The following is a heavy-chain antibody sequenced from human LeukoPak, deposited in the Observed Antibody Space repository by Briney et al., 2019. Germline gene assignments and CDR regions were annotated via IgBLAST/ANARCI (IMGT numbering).Heavy chain of an antibody. CDR3: ARDLSDYYGSGSYRPIDAFDI. CDR2: TNHSGSP. CDR1: GFTFSDYY. J-gene: IGHJ3*02. Sequence: PGGSLRLSCAASGFTFSDYYMSWIRHPPGKGLEWIGETNHSGSPNYNPSLKSRVTISIDTSKNQFSLKLSPVTAADTAVYYCARDLSDYYGSGSYRPIDAFDIWGQGTMVTVSS. D-gene: IGHD3-10*01. V-gene: IGHV4-34*01.